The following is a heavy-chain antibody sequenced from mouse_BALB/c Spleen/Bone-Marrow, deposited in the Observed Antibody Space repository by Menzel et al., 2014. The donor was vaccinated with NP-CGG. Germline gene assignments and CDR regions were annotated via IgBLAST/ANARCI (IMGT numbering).Heavy chain of an antibody. J-gene: IGHJ4*01. CDR1: GFTFSGYG. CDR3: ARRGDWDGRAAMDY. V-gene: IGHV5-6*02. D-gene: IGHD4-1*01. Sequence: EVMLVESGGDLVKPGGSLKLSCAASGFTFSGYGMSWVRQTPDKRLEWVATINSGGVNTYYIDSVKGRFTISRDNAKNTLYLQMSSLKSEDTAMYHCARRGDWDGRAAMDYWGQGTSVTVSS. CDR2: INSGGVNT.